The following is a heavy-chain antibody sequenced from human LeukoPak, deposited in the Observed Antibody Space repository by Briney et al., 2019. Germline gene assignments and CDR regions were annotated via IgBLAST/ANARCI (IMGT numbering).Heavy chain of an antibody. J-gene: IGHJ4*02. CDR1: GFTFSNYA. D-gene: IGHD3-10*01. CDR3: AKDRHYYGSGGDY. V-gene: IGHV3-23*01. CDR2: INGRGDTT. Sequence: PGGSLRLSCAASGFTFSNYAMSWVRQAPGKGLEWVSAINGRGDTTYYADAVKGRFTISRDNSKNTLYLQMNSLRAEDTAVYHCAKDRHYYGSGGDYWGQGTLVTVSS.